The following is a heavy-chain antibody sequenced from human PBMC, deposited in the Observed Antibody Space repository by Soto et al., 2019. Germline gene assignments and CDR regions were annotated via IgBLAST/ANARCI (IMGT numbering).Heavy chain of an antibody. V-gene: IGHV3-9*01. Sequence: EVQLVESGGSLVQPGRSLRLSCAASEFSFEDYAMHWVRQAPGKGLEWVSGIAWNSDIIGYADSVKGRFTIPRDNGKNSLYLQMNSLRPEDTALYYCAKDHYGSAIYGMDVWGQGTTVTVSS. J-gene: IGHJ6*02. D-gene: IGHD3-10*01. CDR1: EFSFEDYA. CDR2: IAWNSDII. CDR3: AKDHYGSAIYGMDV.